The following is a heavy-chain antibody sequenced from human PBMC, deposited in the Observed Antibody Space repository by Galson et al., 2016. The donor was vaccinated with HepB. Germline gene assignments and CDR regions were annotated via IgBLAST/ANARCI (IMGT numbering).Heavy chain of an antibody. D-gene: IGHD2/OR15-2a*01. CDR3: STPSSETFYEAFDM. Sequence: SVKVSCKASGGTFSSNALNWVRQAPGQGLEWMGRIIPIVGSTDYAEDFQGRLTFTADDSTGTAYMDLGSLTFDDTATFYCSTPSSETFYEAFDMWGQGTMVTVSS. CDR1: GGTFSSNA. CDR2: IIPIVGST. J-gene: IGHJ3*02. V-gene: IGHV1-69*13.